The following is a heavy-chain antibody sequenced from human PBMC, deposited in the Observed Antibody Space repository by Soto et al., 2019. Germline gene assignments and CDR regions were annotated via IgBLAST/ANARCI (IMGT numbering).Heavy chain of an antibody. D-gene: IGHD1-1*01. V-gene: IGHV4-59*08. CDR3: ARRETAWNYYMDV. Sequence: SDTLSLTCTVSGGSISSYYWSWIRQPPGKGLEWIGYIYYSGSTNYNPSLKSRVTISVDTSKNQFSLKLSSVAAADTAVYYCARRETAWNYYMDVWGKGTTVTVSS. J-gene: IGHJ6*03. CDR2: IYYSGST. CDR1: GGSISSYY.